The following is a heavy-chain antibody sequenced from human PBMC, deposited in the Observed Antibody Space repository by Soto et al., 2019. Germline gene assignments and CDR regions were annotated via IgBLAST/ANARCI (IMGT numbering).Heavy chain of an antibody. CDR2: IYYSGST. D-gene: IGHD1-1*01. CDR1: GGSISSGGYY. Sequence: ASETLSLTCTVSGGSISSGGYYWSWIRQHPGKGLEWIGYIYYSGSTYYNPSLKSRVTISVDTSKNQFSLKLSSVTAADTAVYYCARFARSWTDDYWGQGTLVTVSS. J-gene: IGHJ4*02. V-gene: IGHV4-31*03. CDR3: ARFARSWTDDY.